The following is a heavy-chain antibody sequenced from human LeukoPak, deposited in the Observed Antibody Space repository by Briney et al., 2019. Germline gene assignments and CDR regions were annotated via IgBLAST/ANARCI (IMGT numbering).Heavy chain of an antibody. J-gene: IGHJ4*02. Sequence: GGSLRLSCAASGFTFSSYSMNWVRQAPGKGLEWVSYISSSSSTIYYADSVKGRFTISRDNAKNSLYPQMNSLRAEDTAVYYCARDGPLEYSSSSGSDYWGQGTLVTVSS. D-gene: IGHD6-6*01. V-gene: IGHV3-48*04. CDR1: GFTFSSYS. CDR3: ARDGPLEYSSSSGSDY. CDR2: ISSSSSTI.